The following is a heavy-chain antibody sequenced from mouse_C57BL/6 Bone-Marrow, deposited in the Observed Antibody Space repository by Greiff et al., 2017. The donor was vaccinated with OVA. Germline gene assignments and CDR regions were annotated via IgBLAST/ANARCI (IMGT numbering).Heavy chain of an antibody. V-gene: IGHV1-15*01. Sequence: QVQLQQSGAELVRPGASVTLSCKASGYTFTDYEMHWVKQTPVHGLEWIGAIDPETGGTAYNQKFKGKATLTADKSSSTAYMELRSLTSEDSAVYYCTRILYYGSSYWYFDVWGTGTTVTVSS. D-gene: IGHD1-1*01. CDR2: IDPETGGT. J-gene: IGHJ1*03. CDR3: TRILYYGSSYWYFDV. CDR1: GYTFTDYE.